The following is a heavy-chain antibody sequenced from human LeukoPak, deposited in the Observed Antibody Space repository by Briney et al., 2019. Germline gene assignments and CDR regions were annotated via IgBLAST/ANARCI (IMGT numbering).Heavy chain of an antibody. J-gene: IGHJ5*02. D-gene: IGHD6-19*01. CDR3: VKPPYSSGWYH. CDR1: GFTFSNYA. CDR2: ISGSGGST. Sequence: GGSLRLSCAASGFTFSNYAMSWVRQAPGKGLEWVSAISGSGGSTYYADSVKGRFTISRDNSKNTLYLQMNSLRAEDTAVYYCVKPPYSSGWYHWGQGTLVTVSS. V-gene: IGHV3-23*01.